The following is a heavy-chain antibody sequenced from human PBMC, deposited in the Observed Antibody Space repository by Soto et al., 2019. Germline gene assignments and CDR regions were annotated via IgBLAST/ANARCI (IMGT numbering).Heavy chain of an antibody. D-gene: IGHD3-10*01. CDR2: INHSGST. Sequence: SETLSLTCAVYGGSFSGYYWSWIRQPPGKGLEWIGEINHSGSTNYNPSLKSRVTISVDTSKNQFSLKLSSVTAADTAVYYCARTFMVRGVPYGMHVWGEGTTVTVYS. J-gene: IGHJ6*04. CDR1: GGSFSGYY. CDR3: ARTFMVRGVPYGMHV. V-gene: IGHV4-34*01.